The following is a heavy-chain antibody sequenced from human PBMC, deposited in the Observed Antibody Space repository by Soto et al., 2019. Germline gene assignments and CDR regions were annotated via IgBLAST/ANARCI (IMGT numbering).Heavy chain of an antibody. J-gene: IGHJ4*02. CDR1: GFTFSDYV. CDR2: ISEEYRK. CDR3: AKDKEGE. Sequence: QVQLVESGGGVVQPGGTLRLSCAGCGFTFSDYVIHWVRQAPGKGLEWVAVISEEYRKYYANFVKGRFNSSRDNSQHTVYLQMSSLRAEDTSLYFCAKDKEGEWGQGTLVTVSA. V-gene: IGHV3-30*18.